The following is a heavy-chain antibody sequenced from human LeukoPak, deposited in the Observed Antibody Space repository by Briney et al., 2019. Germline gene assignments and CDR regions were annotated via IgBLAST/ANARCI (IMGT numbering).Heavy chain of an antibody. CDR2: IYHSGST. V-gene: IGHV4-38-2*02. D-gene: IGHD3-10*01. J-gene: IGHJ5*02. Sequence: SETLSLTCTVSGYSISSGYYWGWIRQPPGKGLEWIGSIYHSGSTYYNPSLKSRVTISVDTSKNQFSLKLSSVTAADTAVYYCAREAYGSGKGSWGQGTLVTVSS. CDR3: AREAYGSGKGS. CDR1: GYSISSGYY.